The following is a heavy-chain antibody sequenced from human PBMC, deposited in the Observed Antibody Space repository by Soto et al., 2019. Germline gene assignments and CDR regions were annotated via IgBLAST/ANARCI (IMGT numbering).Heavy chain of an antibody. D-gene: IGHD5-18*01. CDR1: GGTIRSPDW. V-gene: IGHV4-4*02. CDR2: IFQSGST. CDR3: ARARARYSRVMAWLDP. Sequence: PSETLSLPCGVSGGTIRSPDWWTWVRQPPGKGLEWIGEIFQSGSTNYTPSLESRVTISVDKSKNYFSLTLTPVTAADPAVHFCARARARYSRVMAWLDPWAQGILVTIYS. J-gene: IGHJ5*02.